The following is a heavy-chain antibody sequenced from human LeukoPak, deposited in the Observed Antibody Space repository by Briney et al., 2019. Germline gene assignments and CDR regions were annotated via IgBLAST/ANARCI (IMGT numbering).Heavy chain of an antibody. CDR3: ARDRYRGYFDY. CDR2: IYHSGST. Sequence: SETLSLTCTVSGGSISSYYWSWIRQPPGKGLEWIGYIYHSGSTYYNPSLKSRVTISVDRSKNQFSLKLSSVTAADTAVYYCARDRYRGYFDYWGQGTLVTVSS. CDR1: GGSISSYY. J-gene: IGHJ4*02. V-gene: IGHV4-59*12. D-gene: IGHD5-12*01.